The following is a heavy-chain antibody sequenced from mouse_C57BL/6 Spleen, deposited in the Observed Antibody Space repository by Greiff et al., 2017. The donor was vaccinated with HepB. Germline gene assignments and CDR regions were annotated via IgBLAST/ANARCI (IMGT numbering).Heavy chain of an antibody. V-gene: IGHV1-53*01. J-gene: IGHJ3*01. CDR3: ARAFISNYGPWFAY. Sequence: QVQLQQPGPELVKPGASVKLSCKASGYTFTSYWMHWVKQRPGQGLEWIGNINPSNGGTNYNEKFKSKATLTVDKSSSTAYMQLSSLTSEDSAVYYCARAFISNYGPWFAYWGQGTLVTVSA. CDR2: INPSNGGT. D-gene: IGHD2-5*01. CDR1: GYTFTSYW.